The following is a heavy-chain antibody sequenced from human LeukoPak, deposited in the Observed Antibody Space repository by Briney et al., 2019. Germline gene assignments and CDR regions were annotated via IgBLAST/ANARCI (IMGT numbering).Heavy chain of an antibody. Sequence: GGSLRLSWEASGLTFSSYAMSWVRQAPGKGLEWVSAISGSGGSTYYADSAKGRFTISRDNSKNTLYLQMNSLRAEDTAVYYCARYYDSSAYRYFDYWGQGTLVTVSS. CDR2: ISGSGGST. CDR3: ARYYDSSAYRYFDY. CDR1: GLTFSSYA. J-gene: IGHJ4*02. V-gene: IGHV3-23*01. D-gene: IGHD3-22*01.